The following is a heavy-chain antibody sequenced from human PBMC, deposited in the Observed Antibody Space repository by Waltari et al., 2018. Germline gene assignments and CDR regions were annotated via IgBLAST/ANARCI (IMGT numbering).Heavy chain of an antibody. CDR3: ARYYTGNPQRPGFDY. CDR1: GYSFTSYW. CDR2: INPGAPDT. D-gene: IGHD2-8*02. V-gene: IGHV5-51*01. J-gene: IGHJ4*02. Sequence: EVQLVQSGAEVKKPGESLKISCKGSGYSFTSYWIGWVRQMPGKGLEWMGTINPGAPDTRYSPSFQGHITISADKSSSTAYLHWGRLKASDTAMYYCARYYTGNPQRPGFDYWGQGTLVTVSS.